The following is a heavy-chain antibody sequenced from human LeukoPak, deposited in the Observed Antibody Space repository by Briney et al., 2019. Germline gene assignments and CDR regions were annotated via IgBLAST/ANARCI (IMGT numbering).Heavy chain of an antibody. CDR3: ARFHSYGYAVIDL. Sequence: ASETLSLTCTVSGGSINSYYWSWIRQPPGKGLEWIGYIFYSGSTNYNPSLKSRVTTSLDTSKNQFSLKLSSVTAADTAMYYCARFHSYGYAVIDLWGQGTLVTVSS. D-gene: IGHD5-18*01. V-gene: IGHV4-59*01. CDR2: IFYSGST. CDR1: GGSINSYY. J-gene: IGHJ5*02.